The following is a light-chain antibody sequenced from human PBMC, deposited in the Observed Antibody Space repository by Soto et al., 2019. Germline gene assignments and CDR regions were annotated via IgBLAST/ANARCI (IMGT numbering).Light chain of an antibody. CDR2: EVT. V-gene: IGLV2-8*01. Sequence: QSALTQPPSASGSPGQSVTISCTETSTDVGVYNFVSWYQQHPGKAPKLMIYEVTKRPSVVPDRFSGSKSGNTASLTVSGLQAEDEADYYCSSHAGSDVVFGGGTKLTVL. J-gene: IGLJ2*01. CDR1: STDVGVYNF. CDR3: SSHAGSDVV.